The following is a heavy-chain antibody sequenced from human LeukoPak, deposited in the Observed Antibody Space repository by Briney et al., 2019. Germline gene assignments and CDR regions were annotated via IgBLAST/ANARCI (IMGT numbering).Heavy chain of an antibody. CDR2: INEDGSTT. CDR3: ARDLRGARDY. Sequence: GGSLRLSCATSGFTFSSYWMHWVRQVPGKGLVWVSRINEDGSTTDYADSVKGRLTISRDNAKNTLYLQMNSLRAEDTSVYYCARDLRGARDYWGQGTLVTVSS. J-gene: IGHJ4*02. V-gene: IGHV3-74*01. CDR1: GFTFSSYW. D-gene: IGHD1-26*01.